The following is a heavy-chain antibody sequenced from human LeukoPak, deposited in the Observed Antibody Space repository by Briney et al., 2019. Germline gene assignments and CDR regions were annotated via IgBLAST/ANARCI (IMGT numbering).Heavy chain of an antibody. J-gene: IGHJ5*02. CDR3: CRRNVPGAGNWFDL. CDR2: IYYTGRT. CDR1: GGTISSDGLN. D-gene: IGHD3-10*01. Sequence: SDTLSLTCPPSGGTISSDGLNWVRIRQPPGKGLEWFGAIYYTGRTDYNPSLKSRVTVSIDTSKNDFSRGLTSVTAADKAIYSCCRRNVPGAGNWFDLWGQGTLVSVSS. V-gene: IGHV4-39*02.